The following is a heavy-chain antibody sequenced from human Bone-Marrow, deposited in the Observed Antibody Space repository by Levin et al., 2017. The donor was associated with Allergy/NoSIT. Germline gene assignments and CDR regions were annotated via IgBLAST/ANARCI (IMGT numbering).Heavy chain of an antibody. Sequence: GESLKISCPPSGLTFGDYTVTWVRQAPGKGLEWVGLNRGKAYGGTTDYAASVKGRFTISRDDSKSIVYLQMNSLRTEDTAVYFCARGSGRLDYWGQGTLVTVSS. CDR2: NRGKAYGGTT. D-gene: IGHD1-1*01. CDR3: ARGSGRLDY. CDR1: GLTFGDYT. V-gene: IGHV3-49*04. J-gene: IGHJ4*02.